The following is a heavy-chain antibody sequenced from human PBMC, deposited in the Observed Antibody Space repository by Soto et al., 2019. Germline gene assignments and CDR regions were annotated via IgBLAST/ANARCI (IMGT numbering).Heavy chain of an antibody. Sequence: QVQLEQSGAEVKKPGASVKISCKTSGYTFTSYTLHWVRQAPGQGLEWMGWINAGNGREKYSQRFQDRVSLSTDKSAATANRELRSPRSEDTPFYYWARGGGWVGEASFDSWGQGTQVIVSS. D-gene: IGHD3-10*01. CDR1: GYTFTSYT. J-gene: IGHJ4*02. V-gene: IGHV1-3*01. CDR2: INAGNGRE. CDR3: ARGGGWVGEASFDS.